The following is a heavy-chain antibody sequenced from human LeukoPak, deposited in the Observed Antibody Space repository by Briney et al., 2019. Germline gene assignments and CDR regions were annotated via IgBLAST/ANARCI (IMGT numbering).Heavy chain of an antibody. CDR1: GLTFSTYC. J-gene: IGHJ4*02. CDR2: INRDGSQK. V-gene: IGHV3-7*01. D-gene: IGHD1-26*01. Sequence: GGSLRLSCAASGLTFSTYCMHWVRRAPGKGREWVATINRDGSQKIYVDSVKGRFTISRDNAKSSLYLQMNGLRVDDTAVYYCVSSPGGTLDYWGQGTLVTVSS. CDR3: VSSPGGTLDY.